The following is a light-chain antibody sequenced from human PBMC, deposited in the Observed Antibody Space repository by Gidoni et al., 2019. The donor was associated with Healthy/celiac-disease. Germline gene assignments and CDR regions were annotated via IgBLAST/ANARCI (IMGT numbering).Light chain of an antibody. Sequence: DIQMTQSPSSVSASVGDRVTITCRASQGISSWLVWYQQKPGKAPKLLIYAASSLQSGVPSRFSGSGSGTDFTLTISSLQPEDFATYYCQQANSFPLTFGPXTKVDIK. CDR2: AAS. CDR1: QGISSW. J-gene: IGKJ3*01. V-gene: IGKV1-12*01. CDR3: QQANSFPLT.